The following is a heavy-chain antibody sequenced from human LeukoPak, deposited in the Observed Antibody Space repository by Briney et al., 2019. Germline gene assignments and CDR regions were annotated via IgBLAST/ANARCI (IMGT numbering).Heavy chain of an antibody. J-gene: IGHJ6*02. CDR3: AKGEWDLLSAMDV. V-gene: IGHV3-30*18. D-gene: IGHD1-26*01. Sequence: GGSLRLSCAASGFTFSSYGMHWVRQAPGKGLEWVAVISYDGSNKYYADSEKGRFTISRDNSKNTLYLQMNSLRAEDTAVYYCAKGEWDLLSAMDVWGQGTTVTVSS. CDR2: ISYDGSNK. CDR1: GFTFSSYG.